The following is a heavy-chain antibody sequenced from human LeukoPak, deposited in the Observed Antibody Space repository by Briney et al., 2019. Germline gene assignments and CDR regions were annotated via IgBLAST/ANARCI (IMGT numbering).Heavy chain of an antibody. CDR3: VRNRDWYFDL. V-gene: IGHV3-33*01. CDR1: GFTFSSYD. J-gene: IGHJ2*01. CDR2: IWYDGSNT. Sequence: PGTSLRLSCAASGFTFSSYDMHWVRQAPGQGLEWVAIIWYDGSNTYYADSVKGRFTISRDNSKNTLYLQMTSLRAEDTAVYYCVRNRDWYFDLWGRGTLVTVSS. D-gene: IGHD3-10*01.